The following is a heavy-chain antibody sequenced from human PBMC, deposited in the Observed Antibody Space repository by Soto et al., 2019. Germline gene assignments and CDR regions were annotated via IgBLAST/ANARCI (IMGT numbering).Heavy chain of an antibody. CDR2: IYSGGST. J-gene: IGHJ6*02. D-gene: IGHD6-13*01. V-gene: IGHV3-66*01. CDR1: GFTVSSNY. Sequence: EVQLVESGGGLVQPGGSLRLSCAASGFTVSSNYMSWVRQAPGKGLEWVSVIYSGGSTYYADSVKGRFTISRDNSKHTLYLQMTSLRAEDTAVYYCARGFSSSPGYYGMDVWGQGTTVTVSS. CDR3: ARGFSSSPGYYGMDV.